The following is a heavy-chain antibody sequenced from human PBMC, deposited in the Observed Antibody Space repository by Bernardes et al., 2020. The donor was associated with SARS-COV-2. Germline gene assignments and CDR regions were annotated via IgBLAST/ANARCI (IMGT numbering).Heavy chain of an antibody. J-gene: IGHJ6*02. Sequence: ASVKVSCKASGYTLTSYVISWVRQAPGQGLEWMGWISAYNGNKNYAQKLQGRVTMTTDTSTSTAYMELRSLRSDDTAVYYCARVDIVVVPAAINPDTYYYYGMDVWGQGTTVTVSS. CDR3: ARVDIVVVPAAINPDTYYYYGMDV. V-gene: IGHV1-18*01. CDR2: ISAYNGNK. CDR1: GYTLTSYV. D-gene: IGHD2-2*02.